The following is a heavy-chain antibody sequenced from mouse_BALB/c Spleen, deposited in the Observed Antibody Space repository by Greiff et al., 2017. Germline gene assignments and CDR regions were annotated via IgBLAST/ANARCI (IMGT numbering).Heavy chain of an antibody. CDR1: GFTFSSYY. V-gene: IGHV5-6-2*01. CDR3: ARQRDYGYYAMDY. J-gene: IGHJ4*01. Sequence: KLVESGGGLVKLGGSLKLSCAASGFTFSSYYMSWVRQTPEKRLELVAAINSNGGSTYYPDTVKGRFTISRDNAKNTLYLQMSSLKSEDTALYYCARQRDYGYYAMDYWGQGTSVTVSS. D-gene: IGHD2-4*01. CDR2: INSNGGST.